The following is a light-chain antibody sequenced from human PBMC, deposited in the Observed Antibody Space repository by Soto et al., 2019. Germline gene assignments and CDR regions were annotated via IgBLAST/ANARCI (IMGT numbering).Light chain of an antibody. CDR1: QGISKY. CDR3: QKYNSAPPWT. V-gene: IGKV1-27*01. J-gene: IGKJ1*01. Sequence: DIQMTQSPSSLSASVGDRVTITCRARQGISKYLAWYQQKPGKVPKLLIYAASTLQSGVPSRFSGSGSGTDFTLTISSLQPEAVATYYCQKYNSAPPWTFGQGTKVEIK. CDR2: AAS.